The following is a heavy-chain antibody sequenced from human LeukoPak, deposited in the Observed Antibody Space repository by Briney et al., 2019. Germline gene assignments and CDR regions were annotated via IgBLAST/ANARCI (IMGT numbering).Heavy chain of an antibody. V-gene: IGHV4-30-4*01. CDR3: ARGGYRAPVYFDY. J-gene: IGHJ4*02. D-gene: IGHD5-12*01. CDR1: GGSIGSGDYY. CDR2: IYYSGST. Sequence: SETLSLTCTVSGGSIGSGDYYWSWIPQPPGKGLEWIVYIYYSGSTDYHPSLKSRVTISVDTSKNQFSLKLCSVTAADTAVYYCARGGYRAPVYFDYWGQGTLVTVSS.